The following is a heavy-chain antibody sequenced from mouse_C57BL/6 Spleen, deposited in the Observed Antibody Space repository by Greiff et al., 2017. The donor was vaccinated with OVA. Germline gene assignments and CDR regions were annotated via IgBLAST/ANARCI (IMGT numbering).Heavy chain of an antibody. CDR2: IYPGDGDT. J-gene: IGHJ1*03. CDR1: GYAFSSYW. V-gene: IGHV1-80*01. D-gene: IGHD1-1*01. CDR3: ARRGTVVPHWYFDV. Sequence: VKLQESGAELVKPGASVKISCKASGYAFSSYWMNWVKQRPGKGLEWIGQIYPGDGDTNYNGKFKGKATLTADKSSSTAYMQLSSLTSEDSAVYFCARRGTVVPHWYFDVWGTGTTVTVSS.